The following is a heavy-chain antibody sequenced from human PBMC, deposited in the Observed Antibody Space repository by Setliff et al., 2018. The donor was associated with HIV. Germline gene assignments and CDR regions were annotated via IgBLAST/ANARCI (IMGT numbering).Heavy chain of an antibody. V-gene: IGHV3-23*01. Sequence: GGSLRLSCVASGFTFTTYPMSWVRQAPGKGLEWVSAISGDGGDTAYADSVKGRFTISRDNAQNSLYLQMSSLKVEDTAVYYCARDLAYWGQGTLVTVSS. CDR1: GFTFTTYP. CDR3: ARDLAY. J-gene: IGHJ4*02. CDR2: ISGDGGDT.